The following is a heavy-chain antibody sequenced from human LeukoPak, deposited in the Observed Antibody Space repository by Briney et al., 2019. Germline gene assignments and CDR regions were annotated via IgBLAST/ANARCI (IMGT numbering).Heavy chain of an antibody. CDR2: INHSGST. CDR3: AREDYDDAGAWYFDL. V-gene: IGHV4-34*01. J-gene: IGHJ2*01. D-gene: IGHD3-22*01. CDR1: GGSFSGYY. Sequence: SETLSLTCDVYGGSFSGYYWSWIRQPPEKGLEWIGEINHSGSTNYNPSLKSRVTISVDKSKKQFSLKLSSVTAADTAVYYCAREDYDDAGAWYFDLWGRGTLVTVSS.